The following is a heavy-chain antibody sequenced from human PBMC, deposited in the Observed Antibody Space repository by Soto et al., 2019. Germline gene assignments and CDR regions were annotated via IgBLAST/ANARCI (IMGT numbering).Heavy chain of an antibody. CDR2: ISYDGSNE. Sequence: LRLSCATSKLTFSSYGMHWVRQAPGRGLEWVAVISYDGSNEYYADSVKGRFTISRDNSKNTLYLQMSSLRAEDTAVYYCVKDVAYWGQGTLVTVSS. V-gene: IGHV3-30*18. J-gene: IGHJ4*02. CDR1: KLTFSSYG. CDR3: VKDVAY. D-gene: IGHD2-21*01.